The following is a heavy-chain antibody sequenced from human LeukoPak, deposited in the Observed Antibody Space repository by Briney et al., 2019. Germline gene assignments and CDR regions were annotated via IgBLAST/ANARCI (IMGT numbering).Heavy chain of an antibody. CDR2: IKQDGSEK. J-gene: IGHJ4*02. V-gene: IGHV3-7*01. Sequence: SGGSLRLSCTASGFRFGGYSIHWVRQAPGKGLEWVANIKQDGSEKYYVDSVKGRFTISRDNAKNSLYLQMNSLRAEDTAVYYCARDPDYWGQGTLVTVSS. CDR3: ARDPDY. CDR1: GFRFGGYS.